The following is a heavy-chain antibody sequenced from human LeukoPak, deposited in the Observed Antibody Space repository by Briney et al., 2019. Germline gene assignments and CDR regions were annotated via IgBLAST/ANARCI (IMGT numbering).Heavy chain of an antibody. CDR1: GYTFTDYN. CDR3: ARCSGGSCYFDLWVFDY. V-gene: IGHV1-18*04. CDR2: ISAYNGNT. Sequence: PGASVKVSCKTSGYTFTDYNIHWVRQAPGQGLEWMGWISAYNGNTNYAQKLQGRVTMTTDTSTSTAYMELRSLRSDDTAVYYCARCSGGSCYFDLWVFDYWGQGTLVTVSS. J-gene: IGHJ4*02. D-gene: IGHD2-15*01.